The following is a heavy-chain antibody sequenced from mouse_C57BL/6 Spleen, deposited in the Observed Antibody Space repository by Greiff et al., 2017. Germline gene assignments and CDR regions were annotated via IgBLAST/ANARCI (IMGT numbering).Heavy chain of an antibody. CDR2: INPNNGGT. J-gene: IGHJ4*01. D-gene: IGHD1-1*01. V-gene: IGHV1-26*01. CDR3: ARSTYYGSSYYAMDD. CDR1: GYTFTDYY. Sequence: EVQLQQSGPELVKPGASVKISCKASGYTFTDYYMNWVKQSHGKSLEWIGDINPNNGGTSYNQKFKGKATLTVDKSSSTAYMELRSLTSEDSAVYYCARSTYYGSSYYAMDDWGQGTSVTVSS.